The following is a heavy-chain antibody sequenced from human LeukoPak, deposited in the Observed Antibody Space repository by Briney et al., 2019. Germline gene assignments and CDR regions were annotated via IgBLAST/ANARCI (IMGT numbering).Heavy chain of an antibody. J-gene: IGHJ4*02. CDR3: ARETMVRGVISLWFDY. Sequence: PSQTLSLTCTVSGGSISSGDYYWSWIRQPPGKGLEWIGYIYYSGSTYYNPSLKSRVTISVDTSKNQFSLKLSSVTAADTAVYYCARETMVRGVISLWFDYWGQGTLVTVSS. CDR1: GGSISSGDYY. V-gene: IGHV4-30-4*01. CDR2: IYYSGST. D-gene: IGHD3-10*01.